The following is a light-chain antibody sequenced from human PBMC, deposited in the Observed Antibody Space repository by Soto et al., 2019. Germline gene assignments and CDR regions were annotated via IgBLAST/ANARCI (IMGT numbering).Light chain of an antibody. Sequence: DIQMTQSPSTLSASVGDRVTITCRARQSIRSWLAWYQQKPGKAHQLLIYDASRLESGVPSRFSGSGSGTEFTLPISSLQPDDFATDYCQQYNSYSPVTFGQGTKLEIK. V-gene: IGKV1-5*01. CDR1: QSIRSW. CDR3: QQYNSYSPVT. J-gene: IGKJ2*01. CDR2: DAS.